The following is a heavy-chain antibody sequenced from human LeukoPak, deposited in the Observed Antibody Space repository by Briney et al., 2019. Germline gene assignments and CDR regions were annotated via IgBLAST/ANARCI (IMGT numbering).Heavy chain of an antibody. J-gene: IGHJ4*02. CDR1: GGSISRGSYY. D-gene: IGHD2-15*01. V-gene: IGHV4-61*02. CDR3: AREVVSAAKYDY. Sequence: SETLSLTCTVSGGSISRGSYYWSWIRQPAGKGLEWIGRIYTSGSTNYNPSLKSRVTISVDTSKNQFSLKLSSVTAADTAVYYCAREVVSAAKYDYWGQGTLVTVSS. CDR2: IYTSGST.